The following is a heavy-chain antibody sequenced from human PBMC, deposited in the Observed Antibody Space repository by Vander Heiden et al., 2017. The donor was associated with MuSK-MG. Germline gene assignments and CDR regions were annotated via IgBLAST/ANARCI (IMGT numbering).Heavy chain of an antibody. CDR2: INPSGGST. Sequence: QVQLVQSGAEVKKPGASVKVSCKASGYTFTSYYMHWVRQAPGQGLEWMGIINPSGGSTSYAQKFQGRVTMTRDTSTSTVYMELSSLRSEDTAVYYCAVVVVHDAFDIWGQGTMVTVSS. D-gene: IGHD2-15*01. CDR3: AVVVVHDAFDI. V-gene: IGHV1-46*01. J-gene: IGHJ3*02. CDR1: GYTFTSYY.